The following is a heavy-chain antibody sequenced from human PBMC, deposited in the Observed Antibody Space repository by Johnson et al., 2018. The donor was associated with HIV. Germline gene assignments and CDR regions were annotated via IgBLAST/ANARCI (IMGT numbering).Heavy chain of an antibody. J-gene: IGHJ3*02. V-gene: IGHV3-23*04. Sequence: VQLVESGGGVVQPGRSLRLSCAASGFTFSSYAMSWVRQAPGKGLEWVSAISGSGGSTYYADSVKGRFTISRDNSKNILYLQMNSLRAEDTATYYCARLPSGYNRDTFNIWGKGTMVIVSS. CDR3: ARLPSGYNRDTFNI. CDR2: ISGSGGST. CDR1: GFTFSSYA. D-gene: IGHD5-18*01.